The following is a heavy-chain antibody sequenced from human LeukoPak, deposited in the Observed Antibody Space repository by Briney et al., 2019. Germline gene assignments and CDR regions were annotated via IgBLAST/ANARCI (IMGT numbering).Heavy chain of an antibody. CDR2: IDPSDSYT. V-gene: IGHV5-10-1*01. CDR3: ATEYCSGGSCYSMDY. D-gene: IGHD2-15*01. J-gene: IGHJ4*02. CDR1: GYSFTGYW. Sequence: GESLKISCKGSGYSFTGYWISWVRQMPGKGLEWMGRIDPSDSYTNYSPSFQGHVTISADESISTAYLQWSSLKASDTAMYYCATEYCSGGSCYSMDYWGQGTLVTVSS.